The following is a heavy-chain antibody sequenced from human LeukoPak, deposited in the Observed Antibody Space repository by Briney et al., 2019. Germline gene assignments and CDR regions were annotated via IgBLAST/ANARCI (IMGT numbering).Heavy chain of an antibody. CDR1: GGSISSGDYY. V-gene: IGHV4-30-4*01. CDR3: ARATYYYDSSGYYLYFDY. D-gene: IGHD3-22*01. CDR2: IYYSGST. J-gene: IGHJ4*02. Sequence: PSQTLSLTCTVSGGSISSGDYYWSWIRQPPGKGLEWIGYIYYSGSTYYNPSLKSRVTISVDTSKNQFSLELSSVTAADTAVYYCARATYYYDSSGYYLYFDYWGQGTLVTVSS.